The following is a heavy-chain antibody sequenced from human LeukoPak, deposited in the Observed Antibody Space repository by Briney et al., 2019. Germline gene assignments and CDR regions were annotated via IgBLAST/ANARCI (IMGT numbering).Heavy chain of an antibody. D-gene: IGHD2-2*01. CDR1: GFTFSSYG. V-gene: IGHV3-30*03. Sequence: QPGRSLRLSCAASGFTFSSYGMHWVRQAPGKGLEWVAVISYDGSNKYYADSVKGRFTISRDNSKNTLYLQMNSLRAEDTAVYFCTRVGYCATTSCWTAFDIWGQGTMVTVSS. CDR2: ISYDGSNK. CDR3: TRVGYCATTSCWTAFDI. J-gene: IGHJ3*02.